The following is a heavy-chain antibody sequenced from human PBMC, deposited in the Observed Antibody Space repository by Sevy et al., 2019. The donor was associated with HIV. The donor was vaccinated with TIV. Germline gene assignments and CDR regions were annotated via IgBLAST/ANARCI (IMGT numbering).Heavy chain of an antibody. CDR2: IKPDGSDK. CDR3: ARVIDYGELGNWFDP. J-gene: IGHJ5*02. CDR1: GFTFSKYW. V-gene: IGHV3-7*01. Sequence: GGSLRLSCAASGFTFSKYWMSWVRQAPGKGLEWVANIKPDGSDKYYVGSLNGRFTISRDNAKNSLYLQMNNLGAEDTAVYYCARVIDYGELGNWFDPWGQGTLVTVSS. D-gene: IGHD4-17*01.